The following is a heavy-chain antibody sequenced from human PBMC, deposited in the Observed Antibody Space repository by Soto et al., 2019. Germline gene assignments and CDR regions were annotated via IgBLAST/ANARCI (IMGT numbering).Heavy chain of an antibody. Sequence: ASVKVSCKAYGYTFTSYYMHWVRQAPGQGLEWMGIINSSGGSTSYAQKFQGRVTMTRDTSTSTAYMELSSLRSEDTAVYYCARDGPHYYGSGSYLSTLYFFYGMDVWGQGTTVTVSS. CDR2: INSSGGST. D-gene: IGHD3-10*01. CDR1: GYTFTSYY. CDR3: ARDGPHYYGSGSYLSTLYFFYGMDV. V-gene: IGHV1-46*01. J-gene: IGHJ6*02.